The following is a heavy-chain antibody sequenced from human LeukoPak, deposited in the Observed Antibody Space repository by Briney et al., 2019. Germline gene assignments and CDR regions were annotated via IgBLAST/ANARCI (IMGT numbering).Heavy chain of an antibody. D-gene: IGHD3-16*02. J-gene: IGHJ1*01. CDR1: GYTFTNFP. Sequence: ASVKVSCKASGYTFTNFPISWVRQAPGQGLEWMGWISAYNGNTNYAQKLQGRVTMTTDTSTSTAYMELRSLISDDTAVYYCARGPDLLRLGELSHEMAAEYFQHWGQGTLVTVSS. CDR2: ISAYNGNT. CDR3: ARGPDLLRLGELSHEMAAEYFQH. V-gene: IGHV1-18*01.